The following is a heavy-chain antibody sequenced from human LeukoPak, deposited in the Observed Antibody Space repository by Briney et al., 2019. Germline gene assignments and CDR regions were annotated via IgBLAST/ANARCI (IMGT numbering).Heavy chain of an antibody. Sequence: SETLSLTCTVSGGSISTYYWTWIRQPPGKGLEWIGFIYYSGITKYNPSLESRVTISLDMSKNQFSLRLTSVIAADTAVYYCARGRRDVATINLFDFWGQGTLVTLSS. J-gene: IGHJ4*02. V-gene: IGHV4-59*01. CDR2: IYYSGIT. CDR1: GGSISTYY. D-gene: IGHD5-24*01. CDR3: ARGRRDVATINLFDF.